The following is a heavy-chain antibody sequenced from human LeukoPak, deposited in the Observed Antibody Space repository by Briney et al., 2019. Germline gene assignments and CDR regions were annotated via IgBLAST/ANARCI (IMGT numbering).Heavy chain of an antibody. J-gene: IGHJ5*02. D-gene: IGHD5-18*01. Sequence: ASVKVSCKASRYTFTSYDINWVRQATGQGLEWMGWMNPNSGNTGYAQKFQGRVTMTRNTSISTAYMELSSLRSEDTAVYYCARGLYTAMVKGGYWFDPWGQGTLVTVSS. CDR2: MNPNSGNT. V-gene: IGHV1-8*01. CDR3: ARGLYTAMVKGGYWFDP. CDR1: RYTFTSYD.